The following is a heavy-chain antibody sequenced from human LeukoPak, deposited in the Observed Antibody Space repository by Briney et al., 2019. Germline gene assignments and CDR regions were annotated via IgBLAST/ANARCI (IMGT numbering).Heavy chain of an antibody. J-gene: IGHJ4*02. V-gene: IGHV1-24*01. CDR3: ATGSVTRAMVRGVIDY. CDR2: FDPEDDET. CDR1: GYTLTELS. Sequence: ASVKVSCKVSGYTLTELSIHWVRQAPGKGLEWMGGFDPEDDETIYAQKFQGRVTMTEDTSTDTAYMELSSLRSEDTAGYYCATGSVTRAMVRGVIDYWGQGTLVTVSS. D-gene: IGHD3-10*01.